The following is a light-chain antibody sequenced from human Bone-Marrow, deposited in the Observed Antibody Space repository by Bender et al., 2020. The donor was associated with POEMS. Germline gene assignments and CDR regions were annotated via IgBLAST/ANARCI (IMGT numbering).Light chain of an antibody. CDR2: GNT. V-gene: IGLV1-50*01. CDR3: AAWDGSLNVYV. Sequence: QSVLTQPPSVSGAPGQRVTITCTGSSFNIGADYDVHWYQQVPGRAPRLLIYGNTNRPSGVPDRFSGSKSGTSASLAITGLRSEDEAHYYCAAWDGSLNVYVFGTGTTVTVL. J-gene: IGLJ1*01. CDR1: SFNIGADYD.